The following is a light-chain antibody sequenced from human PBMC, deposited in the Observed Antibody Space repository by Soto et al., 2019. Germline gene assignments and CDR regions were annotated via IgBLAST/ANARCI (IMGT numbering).Light chain of an antibody. Sequence: DIVMTQSPESLAVSLGERATINCKSSQDILYVSNNKNYLAWYQQKPGQPPKLLIYWASTRESGVPDRFSGSGSGTDFTLTISGLQAEDVAVYYCQQYYSTPYTFGQGTKLEIK. CDR2: WAS. CDR3: QQYYSTPYT. V-gene: IGKV4-1*01. J-gene: IGKJ2*01. CDR1: QDILYVSNNKNY.